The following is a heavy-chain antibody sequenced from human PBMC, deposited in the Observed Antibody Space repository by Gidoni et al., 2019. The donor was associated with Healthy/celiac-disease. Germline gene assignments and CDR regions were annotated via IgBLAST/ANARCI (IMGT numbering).Heavy chain of an antibody. CDR2: IHPSGGST. J-gene: IGHJ4*02. V-gene: IGHV1-46*03. D-gene: IGHD3-22*01. CDR3: ATYQYDSSGYPTPYFDY. Sequence: AQLVQSGAEVNKPGASVKVSCKASGYTSPSCQMHRVRQAPGQGLEWMGIIHPSGGSTSYAQKFQGRVTMTRDTSTSTVYMELSSQRSEDAAVYYCATYQYDSSGYPTPYFDYWGRGTLVTVSS. CDR1: GYTSPSCQ.